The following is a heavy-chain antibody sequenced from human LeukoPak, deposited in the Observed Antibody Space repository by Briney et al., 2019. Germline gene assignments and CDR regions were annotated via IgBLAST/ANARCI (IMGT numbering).Heavy chain of an antibody. V-gene: IGHV3-7*05. CDR3: ANSKDHYCRY. CDR1: GFSFSDSW. J-gene: IGHJ4*02. CDR2: IHQDAGEK. Sequence: PGGSLRLSCAASGFSFSDSWMTWVRQTPGKGLHWVASIHQDAGEKQYVDSVRGRFTIPRDNAKSSLYLQMNSLTVGDTGIYYCANSKDHYCRYWGQGTLVTVSS.